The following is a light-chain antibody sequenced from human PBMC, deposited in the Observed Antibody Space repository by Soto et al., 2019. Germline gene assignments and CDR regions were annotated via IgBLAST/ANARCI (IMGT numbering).Light chain of an antibody. V-gene: IGLV1-40*01. CDR2: GKN. Sequence: QSALTQPPSVSGAPGQRVTISCTGSSSSIGAGYDVHWYQQLPGTAPKLLIYGKNNRPSGVPDRFSGSKSGTSAPLAISGLQAEDEADYYCQSYDNSHYVFGTGTKVTVL. CDR3: QSYDNSHYV. J-gene: IGLJ1*01. CDR1: SSSIGAGYD.